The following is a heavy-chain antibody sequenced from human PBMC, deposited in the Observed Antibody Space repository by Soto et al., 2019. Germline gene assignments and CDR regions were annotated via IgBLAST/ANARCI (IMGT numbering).Heavy chain of an antibody. CDR2: IIPIFDTA. D-gene: IGHD6-19*01. J-gene: IGHJ4*02. V-gene: IGHV1-69*13. CDR3: ARDYTSGWRDFQY. CDR1: GGTFSSYA. Sequence: SVKVSCKASGGTFSSYAISWVRQAPGQGLERMGGIIPIFDTANYAQKKQGRVKITADESTSTAYKEMRSLTTEDKAVKYCARDYTSGWRDFQYWGQGTVVTVSS.